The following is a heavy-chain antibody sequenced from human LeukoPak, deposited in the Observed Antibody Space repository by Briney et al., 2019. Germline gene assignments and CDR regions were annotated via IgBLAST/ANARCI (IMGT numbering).Heavy chain of an antibody. V-gene: IGHV3-30-3*01. J-gene: IGHJ3*02. D-gene: IGHD6-13*01. Sequence: GGSLRLSCAASGFTFSSYAMHWVRQAPGKGLEWVAVISYDGSNKYYADSVKGRFTISRDNSENTLYLQMNSLRAEDTAVYYCARDRAAAGTGGDDAFDIWGQGTMVTVSS. CDR3: ARDRAAAGTGGDDAFDI. CDR1: GFTFSSYA. CDR2: ISYDGSNK.